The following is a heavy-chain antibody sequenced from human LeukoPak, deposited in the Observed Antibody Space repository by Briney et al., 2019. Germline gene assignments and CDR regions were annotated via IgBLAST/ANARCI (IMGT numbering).Heavy chain of an antibody. CDR3: AREGPRGSSSFSDYMDV. V-gene: IGHV3-30-3*01. CDR2: ISYDGSNK. J-gene: IGHJ6*03. Sequence: GGSLRLSCAASGFTFSSYAMHWVRQAPGKGLEWVAVISYDGSNKYYADSVKGRFTISRDNSKNTLYLQMNSLRAEDTAVYYCAREGPRGSSSFSDYMDVWGKGTTVTVSS. CDR1: GFTFSSYA. D-gene: IGHD6-13*01.